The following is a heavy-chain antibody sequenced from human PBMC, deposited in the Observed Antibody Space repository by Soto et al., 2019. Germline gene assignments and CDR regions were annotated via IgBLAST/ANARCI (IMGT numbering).Heavy chain of an antibody. V-gene: IGHV4-39*01. J-gene: IGHJ4*02. CDR3: ARGRRYSSSWYSDY. D-gene: IGHD6-13*01. CDR1: GGSRSSSSYY. Sequence: QLQLQESGPGLVKPSETLSLTCTVSGGSRSSSSYYWGWIRQPPGKGLEWIGSIYYSGSTYYNPSLKSRVTISVDTSKNQFSLKLSSVTAADTAVYYCARGRRYSSSWYSDYWGQGTLVTVSS. CDR2: IYYSGST.